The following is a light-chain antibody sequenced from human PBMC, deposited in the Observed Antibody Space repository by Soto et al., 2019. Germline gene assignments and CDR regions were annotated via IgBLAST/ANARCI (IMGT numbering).Light chain of an antibody. CDR1: SGSVSTNNY. CDR3: ALYLGSGKCV. J-gene: IGLJ1*01. V-gene: IGLV8-61*01. CDR2: STN. Sequence: QTVVTQEPSFSVSPGGTVTLTCGLTSGSVSTNNYPSWYQQTPGQAPRTLVYSTNTRSSGAPDRFSGSILGNKAALTITGAQAEDEGDYYCALYLGSGKCVLGSGTKVTV.